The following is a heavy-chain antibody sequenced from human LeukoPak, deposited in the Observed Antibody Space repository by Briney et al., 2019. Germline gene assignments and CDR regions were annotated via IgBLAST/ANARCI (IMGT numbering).Heavy chain of an antibody. D-gene: IGHD5-24*01. Sequence: SETLSLTCAVYGGSFDDYYCSWLRQPPGKGLEWIGEIHPSGIFYYNSSLLSRVTISIDTSKSQFSLRLPSVTAADTAFYYCARGRDRSKAGDHWGQGSLVTVSS. CDR2: IHPSGIF. CDR1: GGSFDDYY. J-gene: IGHJ4*02. CDR3: ARGRDRSKAGDH. V-gene: IGHV4-34*01.